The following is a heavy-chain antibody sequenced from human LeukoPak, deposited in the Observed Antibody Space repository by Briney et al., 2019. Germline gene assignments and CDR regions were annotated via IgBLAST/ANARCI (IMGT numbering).Heavy chain of an antibody. Sequence: SETLSLTCAVYGGSFSGYYWSWIRQPPGKGLEWIGEINHSGSTNYNPSLKSRVTISVDTSKNQFSLKLSSVTAADTAVYYCARVLRFLEWIDYWGQGTLVTVSS. V-gene: IGHV4-34*01. CDR2: INHSGST. D-gene: IGHD3-3*01. CDR1: GGSFSGYY. J-gene: IGHJ4*02. CDR3: ARVLRFLEWIDY.